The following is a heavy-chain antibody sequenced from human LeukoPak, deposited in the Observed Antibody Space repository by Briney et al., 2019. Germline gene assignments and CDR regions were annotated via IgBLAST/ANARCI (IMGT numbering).Heavy chain of an antibody. J-gene: IGHJ6*02. CDR2: INPNSGGT. D-gene: IGHD6-13*01. V-gene: IGHV1-2*02. CDR3: ARDRTLVRDYYYGMDV. CDR1: GYTFTGYY. Sequence: ASVKVSCKASGYTFTGYYMHWERQAPGQGLEWMGWINPNSGGTNYAQKFQGRVTMTRDTSISTAYMELSRLRSDNTAVYYCARDRTLVRDYYYGMDVWGQGTTVTVSS.